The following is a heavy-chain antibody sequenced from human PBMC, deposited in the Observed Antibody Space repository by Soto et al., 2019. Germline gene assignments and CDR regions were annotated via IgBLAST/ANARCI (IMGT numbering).Heavy chain of an antibody. D-gene: IGHD4-17*01. Sequence: PGGSLRLSCAASGFTFSTYAMSWVRQAPGKGLEWVSAISGSGSDTCHADSVKGRFTISRDNSISTLYLQMNSLRTEDTAVYYCAHPRGYGVFDAYDFWGQGAMVTVSS. J-gene: IGHJ3*01. CDR3: AHPRGYGVFDAYDF. CDR1: GFTFSTYA. V-gene: IGHV3-23*01. CDR2: ISGSGSDT.